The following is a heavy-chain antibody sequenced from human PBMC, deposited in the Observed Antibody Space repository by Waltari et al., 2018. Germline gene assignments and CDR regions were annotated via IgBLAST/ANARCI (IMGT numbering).Heavy chain of an antibody. J-gene: IGHJ4*02. CDR3: ARAPVAADYFDY. CDR1: GFTVSSNY. Sequence: EVQLVESGGGLIQPGGSLRLSCAASGFTVSSNYMGWVRQAPGKGREWVSVIYSGCSTYYADSVKGRFTISRDNSKNTLYLQMNSLRAEDTAVYYCARAPVAADYFDYWGQGTLVTVSS. CDR2: IYSGCST. V-gene: IGHV3-53*01.